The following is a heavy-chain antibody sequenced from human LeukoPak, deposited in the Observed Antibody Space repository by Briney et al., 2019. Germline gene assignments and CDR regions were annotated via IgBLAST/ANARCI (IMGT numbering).Heavy chain of an antibody. Sequence: SETLSLTCTVSGGSISSYYWSWIRQPPGKGLEWIGYIYYSGSTNYNPSLKSRVTILVDTSKNQFSLKLSSVTAADTAVYYCARLGGYSGSFELDYWGQGTLVTVSS. CDR2: IYYSGST. V-gene: IGHV4-59*01. CDR1: GGSISSYY. CDR3: ARLGGYSGSFELDY. J-gene: IGHJ4*02. D-gene: IGHD1-26*01.